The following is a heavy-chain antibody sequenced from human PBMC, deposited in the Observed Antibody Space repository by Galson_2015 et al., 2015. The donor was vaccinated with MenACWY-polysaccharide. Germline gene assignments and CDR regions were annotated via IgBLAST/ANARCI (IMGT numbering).Heavy chain of an antibody. CDR1: GGSIRSSNHF. CDR3: ARYVRYGTGSVYRVD. J-gene: IGHJ1*01. Sequence: SETLSLTCTVSGGSIRSSNHFWGWIRQPQGKGLEWIGAIYYTGTTYFRSSLKARASMSMDTARNQFSLKINAVTATETAIYYCARYVRYGTGSVYRVDWGQGTRVTVSS. D-gene: IGHD3-10*01. CDR2: IYYTGTT. V-gene: IGHV4-39*01.